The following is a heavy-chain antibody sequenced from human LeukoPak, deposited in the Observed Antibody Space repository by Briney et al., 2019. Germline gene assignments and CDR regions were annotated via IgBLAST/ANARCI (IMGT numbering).Heavy chain of an antibody. D-gene: IGHD6-19*01. Sequence: PSETLSLTCTVSGGSISSSSYYWGWIRQPPGKGLEWIGSIYYSGSTYYNPSLKSRVTISVDTSKNQFTLKLSSVTAADTAVYYCARQTRRLVGFFDYWGQGTLVTVSS. V-gene: IGHV4-39*01. CDR2: IYYSGST. CDR1: GGSISSSSYY. J-gene: IGHJ4*02. CDR3: ARQTRRLVGFFDY.